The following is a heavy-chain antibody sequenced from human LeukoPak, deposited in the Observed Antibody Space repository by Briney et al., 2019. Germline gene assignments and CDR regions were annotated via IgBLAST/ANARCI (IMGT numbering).Heavy chain of an antibody. V-gene: IGHV6-1*01. CDR3: ARHVLRQQLGRGFDY. CDR2: TYYRSKWHN. Sequence: SQTLSLTCAISGDSVSSNSAVWNWIRQSPSRGLEWLGRTYYRSKWHNEYAESVKSRISINSDTSKNQFSLQLNSVTPEDTAEYYCARHVLRQQLGRGFDYWGQGSLVIVSS. CDR1: GDSVSSNSAV. J-gene: IGHJ4*02. D-gene: IGHD6-13*01.